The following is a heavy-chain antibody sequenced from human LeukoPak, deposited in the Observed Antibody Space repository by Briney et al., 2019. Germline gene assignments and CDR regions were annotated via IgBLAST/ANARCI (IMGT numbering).Heavy chain of an antibody. V-gene: IGHV4-34*01. Sequence: PSETLSLTCAVYGGSFSGYYWSWIRQPPGKGLEWIGEINHSGSTNYNPSLKSRVTISVDTSKNQFSLKLSPVTAADTAVYYCARGGDDSSGYYSRSFDYWGQGTLVTVSS. CDR2: INHSGST. CDR1: GGSFSGYY. J-gene: IGHJ4*02. CDR3: ARGGDDSSGYYSRSFDY. D-gene: IGHD3-22*01.